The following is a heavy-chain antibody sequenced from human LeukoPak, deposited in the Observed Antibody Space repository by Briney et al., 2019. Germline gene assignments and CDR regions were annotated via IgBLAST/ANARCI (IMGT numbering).Heavy chain of an antibody. V-gene: IGHV3-23*01. CDR3: AKDRGSSWQNWFDP. CDR1: GFTLRTSA. Sequence: GGSLRLSYAASGFTLRTSAMSWVRQAPGKGLEWVSAIGGVGGTTYYADSVKGRFTISRDNSKNTLYLQMNSLRAEDTAVYYCAKDRGSSWQNWFDPWGQGTLVTVSS. D-gene: IGHD6-13*01. CDR2: IGGVGGTT. J-gene: IGHJ5*02.